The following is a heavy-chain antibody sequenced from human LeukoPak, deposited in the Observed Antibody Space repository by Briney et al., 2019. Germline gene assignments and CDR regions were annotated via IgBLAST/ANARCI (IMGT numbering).Heavy chain of an antibody. CDR2: ISSRSTTI. J-gene: IGHJ4*02. D-gene: IGHD3-22*01. CDR3: ARVGYYEGYFDY. CDR1: GFTFSGYD. Sequence: GGSLRLSCAASGFTFSGYDINWVRQAPGKGLEWVSYISSRSTTIYHADSVKGRFTISRDNAKKSVFLQMNSLRDEDTAVYYCARVGYYEGYFDYWGQGTPVTVSS. V-gene: IGHV3-48*02.